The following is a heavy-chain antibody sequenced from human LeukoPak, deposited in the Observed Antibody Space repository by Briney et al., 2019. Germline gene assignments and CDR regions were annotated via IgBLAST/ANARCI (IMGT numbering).Heavy chain of an antibody. V-gene: IGHV4-59*01. CDR2: IYYSGST. Sequence: SETLPLTCTVSGGSISSYYWSWIRQPPGKGLEWIGYIYYSGSTNYNPSLKSRVTMSVDTSKNQFSLKLSSVTAADTAVYYCARDIRTGSFDYWGQGTLVTVSS. CDR1: GGSISSYY. J-gene: IGHJ4*02. D-gene: IGHD1-14*01. CDR3: ARDIRTGSFDY.